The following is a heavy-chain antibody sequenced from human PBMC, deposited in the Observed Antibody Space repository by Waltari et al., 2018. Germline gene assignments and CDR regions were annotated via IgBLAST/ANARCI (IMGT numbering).Heavy chain of an antibody. CDR2: INPNSGDT. D-gene: IGHD3-10*01. Sequence: QVQLVQSGAEVKKPGASVKVSCKASGYIFTGYYMHWVRQAPGQGLEWMGWINPNSGDTNYAQKFQGRVTMIRDTSINTAYMDLSSLGSDDTAVYYCARGGGRFGEFDFDYWGQGTLVTVSS. CDR1: GYIFTGYY. CDR3: ARGGGRFGEFDFDY. J-gene: IGHJ4*02. V-gene: IGHV1-2*02.